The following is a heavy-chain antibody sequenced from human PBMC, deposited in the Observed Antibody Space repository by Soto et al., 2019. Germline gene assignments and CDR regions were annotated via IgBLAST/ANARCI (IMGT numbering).Heavy chain of an antibody. CDR2: AYDDGST. Sequence: SATLSLICSVSGVSISRSYWSWIRQPPGKGLGYIGDAYDDGSTGYSPSLKSRVTMAVDTSKNQFSLKLSSVTASDTAVYYCARGNKPYYFDYWGQGTLVTVSS. J-gene: IGHJ4*02. CDR3: ARGNKPYYFDY. V-gene: IGHV4-59*01. CDR1: GVSISRSY.